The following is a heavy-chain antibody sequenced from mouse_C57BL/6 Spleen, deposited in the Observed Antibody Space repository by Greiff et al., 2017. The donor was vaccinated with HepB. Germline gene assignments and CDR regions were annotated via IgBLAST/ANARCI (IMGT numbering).Heavy chain of an antibody. D-gene: IGHD3-3*01. V-gene: IGHV1-9*01. CDR3: AGKRDRDWYFDF. Sequence: VKLQESGAELMKPGASVKLSCKATGYSFTGYWIEWVKQRPGHGLEWIGEILPGSGSTNYNEKFKGKATFTADTYSNTAYMQLSSLTTEDAAIYYCAGKRDRDWYFDFWGTGTTVTVSS. CDR1: GYSFTGYW. CDR2: ILPGSGST. J-gene: IGHJ1*03.